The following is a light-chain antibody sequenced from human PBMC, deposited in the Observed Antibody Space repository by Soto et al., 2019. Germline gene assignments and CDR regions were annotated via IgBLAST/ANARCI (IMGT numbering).Light chain of an antibody. J-gene: IGKJ1*01. CDR2: GAS. CDR1: QSVSNDF. Sequence: EILLTQSPGILSLYRGEISTLXXRASQSVSNDFLAWYQQKPGQATRLXXYGASTRATDVPDRFSGSGSGADFTLSISRLEPEDFAVYYCQQYGSSPPRTFGQGTKV. CDR3: QQYGSSPPRT. V-gene: IGKV3-20*01.